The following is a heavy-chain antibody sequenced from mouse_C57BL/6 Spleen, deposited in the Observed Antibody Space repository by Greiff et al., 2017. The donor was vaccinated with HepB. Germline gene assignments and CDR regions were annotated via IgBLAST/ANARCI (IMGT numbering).Heavy chain of an antibody. CDR3: ARAGIYEGIAY. CDR1: GYAFSSYW. J-gene: IGHJ3*01. CDR2: IYPGDGDT. Sequence: QVQLQQSGAELVKPGASVKISCKASGYAFSSYWMNWVKQRPGKGLEWIGQIYPGDGDTNYNGKFKGKATLTADKSSSTAYRQLSSLPSEDSAVYFCARAGIYEGIAYWGQGTLVTVSA. V-gene: IGHV1-80*01. D-gene: IGHD1-3*01.